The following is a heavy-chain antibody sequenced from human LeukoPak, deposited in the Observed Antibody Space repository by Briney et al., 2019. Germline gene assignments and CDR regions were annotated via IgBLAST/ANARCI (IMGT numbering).Heavy chain of an antibody. CDR1: GFTFSSYA. D-gene: IGHD6-19*01. V-gene: IGHV3-23*01. CDR3: VGFSGWYQTGVY. Sequence: GGSLRLSCAASGFTFSSYAMSWVRQAPGKGLEWVSAISGSGGSTYYADSVKGRFTISRDNSKNTLYLQMNSLRAEDTAVYYCVGFSGWYQTGVYWGQGTLVTVSS. J-gene: IGHJ4*02. CDR2: ISGSGGST.